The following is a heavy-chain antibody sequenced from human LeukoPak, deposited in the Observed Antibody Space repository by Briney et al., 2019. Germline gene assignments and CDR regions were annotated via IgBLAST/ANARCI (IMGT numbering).Heavy chain of an antibody. Sequence: GGSLRLSCAASGFTFSGYWMTWVRQAPGKGLEWVANIKQDGSEKYYVDSVKGRFTISRDNAKNSLYLQMNSLRAEDTALYYCARGRGCSSMSCYPDYWGQGTLVTVSS. CDR1: GFTFSGYW. D-gene: IGHD2-2*01. J-gene: IGHJ4*02. CDR2: IKQDGSEK. V-gene: IGHV3-7*04. CDR3: ARGRGCSSMSCYPDY.